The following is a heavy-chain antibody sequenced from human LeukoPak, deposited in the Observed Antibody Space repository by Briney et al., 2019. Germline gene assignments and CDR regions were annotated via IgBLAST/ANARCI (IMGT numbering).Heavy chain of an antibody. D-gene: IGHD3-10*01. Sequence: SETLSLTCTVSGGSLSSYYWSWIRQPPGKGLEWIGSIYYSGSTYYNPSLKSRVTISVDTSKNQFSLKLSSVTAADTAVYYCAREFGRLWFGELLADDYWYFDLWGRGTLVTVSS. CDR3: AREFGRLWFGELLADDYWYFDL. CDR2: IYYSGST. CDR1: GGSLSSYY. V-gene: IGHV4-39*07. J-gene: IGHJ2*01.